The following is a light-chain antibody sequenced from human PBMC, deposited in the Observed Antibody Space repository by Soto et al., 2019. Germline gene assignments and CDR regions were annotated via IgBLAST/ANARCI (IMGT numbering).Light chain of an antibody. J-gene: IGKJ3*01. CDR1: QSVSSY. V-gene: IGKV3-11*01. CDR2: DAS. CDR3: QQRSNWPLHSFT. Sequence: EIVLTQSPATLSLSPGERATLSCRASQSVSSYLAWYQQKPGQAPRLLIYDASSRATGIPARFSGSGSGTDFTLTISSLEPEDFAVYYCQQRSNWPLHSFTFGPGTKVDIK.